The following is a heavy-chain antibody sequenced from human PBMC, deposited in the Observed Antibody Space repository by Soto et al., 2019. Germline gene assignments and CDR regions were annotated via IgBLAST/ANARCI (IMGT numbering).Heavy chain of an antibody. CDR3: ARQGASGYYTDYYYGMDV. Sequence: SETLSLTCTVSGGSISSSSYYWGWIRQPPGKGLEWIGSIYYSGSTYYNPSLKSRVTISVDTSRNQFSLKLSSVTAADTAVYYCARQGASGYYTDYYYGMDVWGQGTTVTVSS. CDR2: IYYSGST. V-gene: IGHV4-39*01. D-gene: IGHD3-3*01. CDR1: GGSISSSSYY. J-gene: IGHJ6*02.